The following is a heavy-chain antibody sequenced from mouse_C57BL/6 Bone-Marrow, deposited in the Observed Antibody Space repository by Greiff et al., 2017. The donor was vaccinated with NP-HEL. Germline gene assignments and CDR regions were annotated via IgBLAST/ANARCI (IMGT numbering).Heavy chain of an antibody. D-gene: IGHD2-3*01. CDR2: ISDGGSYT. CDR3: ARDEYDGDDY. V-gene: IGHV5-4*01. J-gene: IGHJ2*01. CDR1: GFTFSSYA. Sequence: EVMLVESGGGLVKPGGSLKLSCAASGFTFSSYAMSWVRQTPEKRLEWVATISDGGSYTYYPDNVKGRFTISRDNAKNNLYLQMSHLKSEDTAMYYCARDEYDGDDYWGQGTTLTVSS.